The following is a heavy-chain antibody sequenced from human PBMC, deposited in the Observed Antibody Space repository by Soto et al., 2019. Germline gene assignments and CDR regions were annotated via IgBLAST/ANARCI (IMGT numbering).Heavy chain of an antibody. CDR3: GKEPYSSGKNWFDP. V-gene: IGHV3-23*01. D-gene: IGHD6-19*01. Sequence: GRSLRLSFAASGLTFSSYAMRWVRQAPGKGLEWGSAISGSGGSTYYADSVKGRFTIFRDNSNNTLYLQMNSLRAEDMVVYYCGKEPYSSGKNWFDPWGQGTLVTVSS. CDR1: GLTFSSYA. CDR2: ISGSGGST. J-gene: IGHJ5*02.